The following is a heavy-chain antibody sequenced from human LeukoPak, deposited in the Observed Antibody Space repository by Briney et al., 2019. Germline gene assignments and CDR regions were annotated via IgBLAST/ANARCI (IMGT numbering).Heavy chain of an antibody. D-gene: IGHD3-22*01. V-gene: IGHV3-23*01. CDR3: ASGPHYYDISVDAFDI. J-gene: IGHJ3*02. CDR2: ISGSSGST. Sequence: GGALRLSCAASGFTFSSYAMSGVRQAPGRGREGVSAISGSSGSTYYADSVKGRFTISRDNSKNTLYLQMNSLRAEDTAVYYCASGPHYYDISVDAFDIWGQGTMVTVSS. CDR1: GFTFSSYA.